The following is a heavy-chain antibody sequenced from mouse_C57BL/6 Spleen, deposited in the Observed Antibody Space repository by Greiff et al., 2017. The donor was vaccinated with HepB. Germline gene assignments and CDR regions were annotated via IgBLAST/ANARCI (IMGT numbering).Heavy chain of an antibody. J-gene: IGHJ2*01. CDR3: ASYYGGNQPHCFCY. CDR1: GYTFTSYW. D-gene: IGHD1-1*01. Sequence: QVQLQQPGAELVKPGASVKLSCKASGYTFTSYWMHWVKQRPGQGLEWIGMIHPNSGSTNYNEKFKSKATLTVDKSSSTAYMQLSSLTSEDSAVYYWASYYGGNQPHCFCYWGQSTTLSVAS. V-gene: IGHV1-64*01. CDR2: IHPNSGST.